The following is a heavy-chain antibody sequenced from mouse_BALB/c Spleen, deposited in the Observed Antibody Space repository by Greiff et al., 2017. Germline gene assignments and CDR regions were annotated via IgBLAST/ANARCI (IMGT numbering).Heavy chain of an antibody. Sequence: QVQLKESGPGLVQPSQSLSITCTVSGFSLTSYGVHWVRQSPGKGLEWLGVIWSGGSTDYNAAFISRLSISKDNSKSQVFFKMNSLQANDTAIYYCARNRYYGSSLYYYAMDYWGQGTSVTVSS. CDR1: GFSLTSYG. J-gene: IGHJ4*01. D-gene: IGHD1-1*01. CDR2: IWSGGST. CDR3: ARNRYYGSSLYYYAMDY. V-gene: IGHV2-2*02.